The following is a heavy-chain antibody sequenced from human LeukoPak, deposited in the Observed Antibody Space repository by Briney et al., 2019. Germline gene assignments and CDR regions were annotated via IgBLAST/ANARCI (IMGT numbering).Heavy chain of an antibody. CDR2: IYYSEST. J-gene: IGHJ6*02. V-gene: IGHV4-59*01. Sequence: SETLSLTCTVSGGSISSYYLSWIRQPPGKGLEWIGYIYYSESTNYNPSLKSRVTISVDTSKKQFSLKLSSVAAADTGVYYCARDGPARGMDVWGQGTRVTVSS. CDR1: GGSISSYY. CDR3: ARDGPARGMDV.